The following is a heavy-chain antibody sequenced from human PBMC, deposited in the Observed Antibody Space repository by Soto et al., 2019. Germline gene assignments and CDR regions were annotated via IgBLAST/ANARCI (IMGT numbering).Heavy chain of an antibody. D-gene: IGHD6-19*01. CDR3: ARVPQRIAVSGTSNRYYFDY. V-gene: IGHV3-21*01. CDR1: GFTFSKHA. Sequence: GSPRLSCAASGFTFSKHAMNWVRQAPGRGLEWVSSISSRGTYIYYADSVKGRFTISRDNAKNSLYLQTNSLRAEDTAVYYCARVPQRIAVSGTSNRYYFDYWGRGILVTVSS. J-gene: IGHJ4*02. CDR2: ISSRGTYI.